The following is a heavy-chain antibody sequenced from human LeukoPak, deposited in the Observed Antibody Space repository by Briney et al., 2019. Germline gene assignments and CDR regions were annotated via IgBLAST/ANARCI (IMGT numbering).Heavy chain of an antibody. CDR2: ISSSSTI. V-gene: IGHV3-48*02. Sequence: PGGSLRLSCAASGFTFSSYSMNWGRQAPGKGLEWGSYISSSSTIYYADSVKGRFTISRDNAKNSLYLQMNSLRDEDTAVYYCARDASGSVVMTASWFDPWGQGTLVTVSS. J-gene: IGHJ5*02. CDR1: GFTFSSYS. D-gene: IGHD2-21*02. CDR3: ARDASGSVVMTASWFDP.